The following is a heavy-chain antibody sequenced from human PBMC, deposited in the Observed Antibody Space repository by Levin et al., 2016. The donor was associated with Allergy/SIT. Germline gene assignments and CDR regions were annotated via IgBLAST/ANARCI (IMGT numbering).Heavy chain of an antibody. D-gene: IGHD4-17*01. CDR2: ISAYNGNT. Sequence: WVRQAPGQGLEWMGWISAYNGNTNYAQKLQGRVTMTTDTSTSTAYMELRSLRSDDTAVYYCARGIMDYGDYVPFDYWGQGTLVTVSS. V-gene: IGHV1-18*01. CDR3: ARGIMDYGDYVPFDY. J-gene: IGHJ4*02.